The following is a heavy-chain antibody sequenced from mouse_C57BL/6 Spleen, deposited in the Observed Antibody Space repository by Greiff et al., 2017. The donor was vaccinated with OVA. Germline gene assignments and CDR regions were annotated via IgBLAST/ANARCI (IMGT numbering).Heavy chain of an antibody. CDR2: INPNNGGT. CDR1: GYTFTDYN. Sequence: EVQVVESGPELAKPGASVKMSCKASGYTFTDYNMHWVKQSHGKSLEWIGYINPNNGGTSYNQKFKGKATLTVNKSSSTAYMELRSLTSEDSAVYYCARSKIYYCGSSYDYYAMDYWGQGTSVTVSS. D-gene: IGHD1-1*01. J-gene: IGHJ4*01. V-gene: IGHV1-22*01. CDR3: ARSKIYYCGSSYDYYAMDY.